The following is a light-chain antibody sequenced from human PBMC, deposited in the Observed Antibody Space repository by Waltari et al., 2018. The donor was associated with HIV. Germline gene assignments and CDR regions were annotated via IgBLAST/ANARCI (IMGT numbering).Light chain of an antibody. J-gene: IGKJ4*01. Sequence: EVVMTQSPATLSASPGERATLSCRASQGVNSNLAWYQQRPGQAPRLLIYGVSTRATGVPAMFSGSGSGTDFTLTISSLQSEDFAVYYCQQCNNWPLTFGGGTKVEIK. CDR3: QQCNNWPLT. CDR1: QGVNSN. V-gene: IGKV3-15*01. CDR2: GVS.